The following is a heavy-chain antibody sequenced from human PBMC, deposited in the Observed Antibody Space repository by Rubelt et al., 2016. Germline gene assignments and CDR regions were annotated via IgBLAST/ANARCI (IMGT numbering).Heavy chain of an antibody. CDR2: ISSSTNYI. D-gene: IGHD3-10*01. CDR1: GFIFSSYS. J-gene: IGHJ6*04. CDR3: SKGAGLCGSGYYCEV. V-gene: IGHV3-21*04. Sequence: EVQLVESGGGLVQPGGSLRLSCAASGFIFSSYSMNWVRQAPGKGLEWVSFISSSTNYIYYADSVKGRFTISRDNSKNTLFLQMHSIITWDTAFYYCSKGAGLCGSGYYCEVRGSGTRVTVCS.